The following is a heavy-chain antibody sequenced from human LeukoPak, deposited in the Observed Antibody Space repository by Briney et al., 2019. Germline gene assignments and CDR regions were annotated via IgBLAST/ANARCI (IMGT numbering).Heavy chain of an antibody. Sequence: GGSLRLSCAASGFTFSSYGMHWVRQAPGKGLEWVAVISYDGSNKYYADSVKGRFTISRDNAKNSLYLQMNSLRAEDTAVYYCARDALGITIFGVVIGDFDYWGQGTLVTVSS. V-gene: IGHV3-30*03. J-gene: IGHJ4*02. CDR1: GFTFSSYG. CDR3: ARDALGITIFGVVIGDFDY. CDR2: ISYDGSNK. D-gene: IGHD3-3*01.